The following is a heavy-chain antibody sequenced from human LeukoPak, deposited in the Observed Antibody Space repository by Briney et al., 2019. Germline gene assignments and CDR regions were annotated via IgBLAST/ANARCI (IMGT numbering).Heavy chain of an antibody. CDR1: GFTFSDHY. CDR2: IKNKAKSNTS. V-gene: IGHV3-72*01. CDR3: ARDTAAALDY. J-gene: IGHJ4*02. D-gene: IGHD2-2*01. Sequence: QPGGSLRLSCAASGFTFSDHYMDWVRQAPGKGLEWIGRIKNKAKSNTSDYAASVKGRFTISRDDSKNSLFLQMNSLKIEDTAVYYCARDTAAALDYWGRGTLVTVSS.